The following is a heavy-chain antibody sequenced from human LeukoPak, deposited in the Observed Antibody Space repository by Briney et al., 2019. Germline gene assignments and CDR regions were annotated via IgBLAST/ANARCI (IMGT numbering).Heavy chain of an antibody. V-gene: IGHV1-69*01. D-gene: IGHD3-10*01. J-gene: IGHJ6*04. CDR3: ARTGFDGSGSYYMDYYYGMDV. CDR1: GGTFSSYA. Sequence: VASVKVSCKASGGTFSSYATSWVRQAPGQGLEWMGGIIPIFGTANYAQKFQGRVTITADESTSTAYMELSSLRSEDTAVYYCARTGFDGSGSYYMDYYYGMDVWGKGTTVTVSS. CDR2: IIPIFGTA.